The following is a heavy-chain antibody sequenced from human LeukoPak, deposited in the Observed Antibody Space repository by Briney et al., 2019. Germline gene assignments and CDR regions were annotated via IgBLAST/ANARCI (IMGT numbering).Heavy chain of an antibody. CDR3: ARVLGARYYHHHGMDV. Sequence: ASVKVSCKASGYTFTSYGISWVRQAPGQGLEWMGWISAYNGNTNYAQKLQGRVTMTTDTSTSTAYMELRSLRSDDTAVYYCARVLGARYYHHHGMDVWGQGTTVTVSS. CDR1: GYTFTSYG. CDR2: ISAYNGNT. D-gene: IGHD4-17*01. V-gene: IGHV1-18*01. J-gene: IGHJ6*02.